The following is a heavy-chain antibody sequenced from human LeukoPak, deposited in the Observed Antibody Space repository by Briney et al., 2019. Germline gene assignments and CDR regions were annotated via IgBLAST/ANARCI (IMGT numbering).Heavy chain of an antibody. CDR2: ISGSGGSGSGGRI. CDR1: GFTFSSNA. D-gene: IGHD3-3*01. V-gene: IGHV3-23*01. Sequence: GGSLRLSCAASGFTFSSNAMSWVRQAPGKGLEWVSSISGSGGSGSGGRIYYADSVKGRFTLSRDNSKNTLYLQMNNLRAEDTAVYYCARGQRAHVEWSSYMDVWGKGTTVTVSS. CDR3: ARGQRAHVEWSSYMDV. J-gene: IGHJ6*03.